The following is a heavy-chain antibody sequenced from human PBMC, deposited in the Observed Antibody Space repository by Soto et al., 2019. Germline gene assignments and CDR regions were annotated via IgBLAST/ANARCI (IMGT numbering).Heavy chain of an antibody. Sequence: ASVKVSCKASGGTFSSYAISWVRQAPGQGLEWMGGIIPIFGTANYAQKFQGRVTITADESTSTAYMELSSLRSEDTAVYYCARVPSSEYSSSWSDYYYYGMDVWGQGTTVTVSS. CDR3: ARVPSSEYSSSWSDYYYYGMDV. V-gene: IGHV1-69*13. CDR1: GGTFSSYA. D-gene: IGHD6-13*01. J-gene: IGHJ6*02. CDR2: IIPIFGTA.